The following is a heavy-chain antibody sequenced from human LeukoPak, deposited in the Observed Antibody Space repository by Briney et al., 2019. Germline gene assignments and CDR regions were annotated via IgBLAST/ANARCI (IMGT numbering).Heavy chain of an antibody. CDR3: ARTTEGGYSYGYFYYYYMDV. Sequence: SDTLSLTCTVSGGSISSYYWSWIRQPPGKGLEWIGYIYNSGSTTYNPSLKSRVTISVDTSKNQFSLKLSSVTAADTAVYYCARTTEGGYSYGYFYYYYMDVWGKGTTVTISS. V-gene: IGHV4-59*07. D-gene: IGHD5-18*01. J-gene: IGHJ6*03. CDR1: GGSISSYY. CDR2: IYNSGST.